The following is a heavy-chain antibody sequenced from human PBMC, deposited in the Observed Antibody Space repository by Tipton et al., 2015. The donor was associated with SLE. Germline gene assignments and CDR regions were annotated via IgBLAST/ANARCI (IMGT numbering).Heavy chain of an antibody. V-gene: IGHV4-59*11. D-gene: IGHD3-10*01. CDR2: IYYSGST. CDR3: ARGATLLPWFGEFFRFDP. J-gene: IGHJ5*02. Sequence: TLSLTCTVSGGSISSHYWGWIRQPPGKGLEWIGYIYYSGSTNYNPSLKSRVTISVDTSKNQFSLKLSSVTAADTAVYYCARGATLLPWFGEFFRFDPWGQGILVTVSS. CDR1: GGSISSHY.